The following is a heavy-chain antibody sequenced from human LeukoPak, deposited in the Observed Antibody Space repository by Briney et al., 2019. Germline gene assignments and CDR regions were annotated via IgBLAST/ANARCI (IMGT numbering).Heavy chain of an antibody. D-gene: IGHD2-2*01. CDR3: ARQVPTAEFDY. J-gene: IGHJ4*02. CDR1: GFTFSSYW. Sequence: GGSLRLSCAASGFTFSSYWMTWVRQTPGEGLEWVANIKEDGGDKYYVDSVKGRFTISRDNAKNALFLQMNSLRVEDTAVYYCARQVPTAEFDYWGQGTLVTVSS. CDR2: IKEDGGDK. V-gene: IGHV3-7*01.